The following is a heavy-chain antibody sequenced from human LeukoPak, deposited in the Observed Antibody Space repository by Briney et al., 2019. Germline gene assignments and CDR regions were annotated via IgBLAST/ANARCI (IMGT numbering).Heavy chain of an antibody. CDR1: GGTFSSYA. CDR3: ARDRERDPDY. V-gene: IGHV1-69*05. D-gene: IGHD5-24*01. J-gene: IGHJ4*02. Sequence: SVKVSCKASGGTFSSYAISWVRQAPGQGLEWMGGIIPIFGTANYAQKLQGRVTMTTDTSTSTAYMELRSLRSDDTAVYYCARDRERDPDYWGQGTLVTVSS. CDR2: IIPIFGTA.